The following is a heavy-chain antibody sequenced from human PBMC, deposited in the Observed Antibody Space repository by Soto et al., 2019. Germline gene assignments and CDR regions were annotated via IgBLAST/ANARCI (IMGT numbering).Heavy chain of an antibody. Sequence: RGESLKISCKGSGYNFTNYWISWVRQMPGEGLEWMGRIDPSDSYINYSPSFQAHVTISADNSLSTAYLQWTSLEASDTAIYYCARPDSDHNDAFSLWGQGTMVTVSS. CDR1: GYNFTNYW. J-gene: IGHJ3*01. CDR2: IDPSDSYI. D-gene: IGHD2-21*02. CDR3: ARPDSDHNDAFSL. V-gene: IGHV5-10-1*01.